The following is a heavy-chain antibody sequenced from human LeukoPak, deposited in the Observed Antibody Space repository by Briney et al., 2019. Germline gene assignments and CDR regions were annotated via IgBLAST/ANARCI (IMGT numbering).Heavy chain of an antibody. Sequence: SETLSLTCAVYGGSFSGYYWSWIRQPPGKGLEGIGEINHSGSTNYNPSLKSRVTISVDTSKNQFSLKLSSVTAADTAVYYCARGRWEHDYWGQGTLVTVSS. V-gene: IGHV4-34*01. J-gene: IGHJ4*02. D-gene: IGHD1-26*01. CDR3: ARGRWEHDY. CDR1: GGSFSGYY. CDR2: INHSGST.